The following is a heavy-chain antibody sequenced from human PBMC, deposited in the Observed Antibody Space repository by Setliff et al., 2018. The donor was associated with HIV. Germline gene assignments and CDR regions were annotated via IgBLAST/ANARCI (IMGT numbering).Heavy chain of an antibody. D-gene: IGHD1-26*01. Sequence: KPSETLSLTCTVSGGSISNYYWTWIRQPPGKGLEWIASIQYSDNSHYNPSLQSRVTISIDTSRNRFSLNLKSVTAADTTVYYCARDQGDTPSRGDIWGQGTMVTVSS. CDR2: IQYSDNS. CDR3: ARDQGDTPSRGDI. J-gene: IGHJ3*02. CDR1: GGSISNYY. V-gene: IGHV4-59*12.